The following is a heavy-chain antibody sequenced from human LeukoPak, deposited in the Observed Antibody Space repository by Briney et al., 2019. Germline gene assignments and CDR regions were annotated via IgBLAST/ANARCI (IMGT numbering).Heavy chain of an antibody. Sequence: GGSLRLSCAASGFTFSSYAMSWVRQAPGKGLEWVSAISGSGGSTYYADSVKGRFTISRDNAKNSLDLQMNSLRAEDTAVYYCARNTGGYGDYWGQGTLVTVSS. CDR2: ISGSGGST. CDR3: ARNTGGYGDY. D-gene: IGHD5-12*01. J-gene: IGHJ4*02. CDR1: GFTFSSYA. V-gene: IGHV3-23*01.